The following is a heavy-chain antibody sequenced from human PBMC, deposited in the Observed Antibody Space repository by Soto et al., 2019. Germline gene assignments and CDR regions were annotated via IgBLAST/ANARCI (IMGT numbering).Heavy chain of an antibody. CDR1: GYTLTELS. Sequence: ASVKVSCKVSGYTLTELSMHWVRQAPGKGLEWMGGFDPEDGETIYAQKFQGRVTMTEDTSTDTAYMELSSLRSEDTAVYYCAAGRITMVRGALNYMDVWGKGTTVTVSS. CDR2: FDPEDGET. V-gene: IGHV1-24*01. CDR3: AAGRITMVRGALNYMDV. D-gene: IGHD3-10*01. J-gene: IGHJ6*03.